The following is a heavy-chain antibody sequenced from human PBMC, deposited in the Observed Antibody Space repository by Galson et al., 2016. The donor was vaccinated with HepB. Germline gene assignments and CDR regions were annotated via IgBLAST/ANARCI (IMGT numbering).Heavy chain of an antibody. CDR2: IYYSGST. D-gene: IGHD4-11*01. V-gene: IGHV4-39*01. Sequence: SETLSLTCTVSGGSISSSSYYWGWIRQPPGRGLEWIGNIYYSGSTYYKRSLKSRVTISADTSTNQFSLKLSTVTAADTAIYYCARTLKFRDDYSKNYYYHGRDVWGKWTTVTVSS. CDR1: GGSISSSSYY. CDR3: ARTLKFRDDYSKNYYYHGRDV. J-gene: IGHJ6*04.